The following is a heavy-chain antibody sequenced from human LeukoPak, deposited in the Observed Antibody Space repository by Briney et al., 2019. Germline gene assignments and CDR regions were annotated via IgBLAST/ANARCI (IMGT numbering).Heavy chain of an antibody. D-gene: IGHD3-10*01. V-gene: IGHV4-59*01. CDR1: GGSISSYY. J-gene: IGHJ4*02. CDR2: IYYSGST. Sequence: SETLSLTCTVSGGSISSYYWSWSRQPPGKGLEWIGYIYYSGSTNHNPSLKSRVTISVDTSKNQCSLKLSSVTVADTAEYYCAREPYGSGTFDYWGQGTLVTVSA. CDR3: AREPYGSGTFDY.